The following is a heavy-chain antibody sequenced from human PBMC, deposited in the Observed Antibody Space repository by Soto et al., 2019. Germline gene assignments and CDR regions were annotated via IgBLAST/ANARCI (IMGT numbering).Heavy chain of an antibody. J-gene: IGHJ6*02. CDR1: GYSFTSYW. V-gene: IGHV5-51*01. D-gene: IGHD2-2*02. CDR3: ARQGRCSSTSCYTGANFYYYGMDV. CDR2: IYPGDSDT. Sequence: GESLKISCKGSGYSFTSYWIGWVRQMPGKGLEWMGIIYPGDSDTRYSPSFQGQVTISADKSISTAYLQWSSLQASDTAIYYCARQGRCSSTSCYTGANFYYYGMDVWGQGTTVTVSS.